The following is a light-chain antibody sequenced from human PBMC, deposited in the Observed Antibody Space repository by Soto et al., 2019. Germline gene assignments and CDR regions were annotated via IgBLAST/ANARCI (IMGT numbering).Light chain of an antibody. CDR3: QQYNNWPGT. J-gene: IGKJ1*01. CDR1: QSVGGSY. Sequence: EIVLTQSPGTLSLSPGERATLSCRASQSVGGSYVGWYQQKPGQGPRLLIFGPFSRATGIPDRFSGSGSGTEFTLTIGSLQSEDFAVYYCQQYNNWPGTFGQGTKVDIK. V-gene: IGKV3-20*01. CDR2: GPF.